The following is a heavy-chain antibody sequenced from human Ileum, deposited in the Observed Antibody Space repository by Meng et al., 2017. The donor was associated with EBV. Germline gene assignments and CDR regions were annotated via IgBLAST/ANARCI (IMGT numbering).Heavy chain of an antibody. CDR2: ISAYNGNT. V-gene: IGHV1-18*01. J-gene: IGHJ5*02. D-gene: IGHD6-13*01. CDR1: GGSFSTYT. Sequence: QVQLVQSGAEVXXXXXXVKXAXKTSGGSFSTYTFSWVRQAPGQGLEWMGWISAYNGNTNYAQKLQGRVTMTTDTSTSTAYMELRSLRSDDTAVYYCAASSSSWYQNWFDPWGQGTLVTVSS. CDR3: AASSSSWYQNWFDP.